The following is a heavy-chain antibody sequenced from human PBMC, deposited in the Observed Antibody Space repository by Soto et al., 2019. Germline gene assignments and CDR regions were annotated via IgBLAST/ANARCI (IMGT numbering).Heavy chain of an antibody. V-gene: IGHV4-4*02. D-gene: IGHD2-2*01. CDR2: IYHSGST. Sequence: TLSLTCAVSGGSISSSNWWSWVRQPPGKGLEWIGEIYHSGSTNYNPSLKSRVTISVDKSKNQFSLKLSSVTAADTAVYYCARGYCSSTSCYRLDYWGQGTLVTVSS. CDR1: GGSISSSNW. J-gene: IGHJ4*02. CDR3: ARGYCSSTSCYRLDY.